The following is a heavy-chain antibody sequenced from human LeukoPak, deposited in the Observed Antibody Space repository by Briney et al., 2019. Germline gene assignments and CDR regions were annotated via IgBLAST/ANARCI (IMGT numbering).Heavy chain of an antibody. Sequence: GGSLRLSCAASGFTFSSYYMHWVRQAPGKGLVWVSRIKSDGSVTAYADSVKGRFAISRDNAKNTMYLQMNSLRAEDTAVYYCARDWIDRGTFDPWGQGTLVTVSS. CDR1: GFTFSSYY. CDR2: IKSDGSVT. D-gene: IGHD2-2*03. CDR3: ARDWIDRGTFDP. V-gene: IGHV3-74*01. J-gene: IGHJ5*02.